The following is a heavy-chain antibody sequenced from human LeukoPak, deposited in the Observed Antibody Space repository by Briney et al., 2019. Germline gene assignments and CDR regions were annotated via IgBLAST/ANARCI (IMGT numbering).Heavy chain of an antibody. CDR2: INHSGST. CDR3: ARDGGSVTSDALDI. Sequence: SETLSLTCAVYGGSFSGYYWSWIRQPPGKGLEWIGEINHSGSTNYNPSLKSRVTMSVDTSKNQFSLKLSSVTAADTAVYYCARDGGSVTSDALDIWGQGTMVTVSS. D-gene: IGHD4-17*01. V-gene: IGHV4-34*01. CDR1: GGSFSGYY. J-gene: IGHJ3*02.